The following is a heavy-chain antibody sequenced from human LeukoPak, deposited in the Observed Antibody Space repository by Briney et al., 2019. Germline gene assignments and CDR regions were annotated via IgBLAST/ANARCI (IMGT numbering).Heavy chain of an antibody. J-gene: IGHJ1*01. Sequence: GGSLRLSCAASGFTFRSHAMSWVRQAPGKGLEWVSNIRASGDSTFYADSVKGRFTISRDNSKNTLYLQMNSLRAEDTAVYYCAKNRGDYDPEYFQLWGQGTLVTVSS. V-gene: IGHV3-23*01. CDR3: AKNRGDYDPEYFQL. CDR1: GFTFRSHA. D-gene: IGHD4-17*01. CDR2: IRASGDST.